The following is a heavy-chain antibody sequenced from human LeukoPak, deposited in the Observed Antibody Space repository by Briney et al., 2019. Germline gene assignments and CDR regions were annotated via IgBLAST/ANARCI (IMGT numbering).Heavy chain of an antibody. CDR2: IYGGGST. CDR3: ARDQGIAAAMDY. CDR1: AFTISSNY. V-gene: IGHV3-53*01. J-gene: IGHJ4*02. D-gene: IGHD6-25*01. Sequence: GGSLRLTCAASAFTISSNYMSWLRQAPGKGLKWVSVIYGGGSTYYPDSVKGRFTISRDSSKDTLYLQMNSLRAEDTAVYYCARDQGIAAAMDYWGQGTLVTVSS.